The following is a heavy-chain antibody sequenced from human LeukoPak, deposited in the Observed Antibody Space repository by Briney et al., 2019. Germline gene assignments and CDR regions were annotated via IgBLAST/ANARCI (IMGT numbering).Heavy chain of an antibody. V-gene: IGHV3-21*01. J-gene: IGHJ4*02. D-gene: IGHD3-10*01. CDR3: AREDGSGSYLIY. CDR2: ISSSSGYI. CDR1: GFTFSDYT. Sequence: NPGGSLRLSCAASGFTFSDYTMNWVRQAPGKGLEWVSSISSSSGYIYYADSVKGRFTISRDNAKNSLYLQMNSLRDEDTAVYYCAREDGSGSYLIYWGQGTPVTVSS.